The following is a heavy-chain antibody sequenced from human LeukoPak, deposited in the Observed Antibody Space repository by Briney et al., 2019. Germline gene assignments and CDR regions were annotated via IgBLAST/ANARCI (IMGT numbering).Heavy chain of an antibody. J-gene: IGHJ6*03. D-gene: IGHD3-9*01. CDR3: ARDRSDILTGSPYYYYMDV. V-gene: IGHV1-2*02. CDR2: INPNSGGT. Sequence: ASVKVSCKASGYTFTGYYMHWVRQAPRQGLEWMGWINPNSGGTNYAQKFQGRVTMTRDTSISTAYMELSRLRSDDTAVYYCARDRSDILTGSPYYYYMDVWGKGTTVTVSS. CDR1: GYTFTGYY.